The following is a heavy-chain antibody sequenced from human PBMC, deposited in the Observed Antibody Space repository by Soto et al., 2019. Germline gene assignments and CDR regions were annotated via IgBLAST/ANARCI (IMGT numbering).Heavy chain of an antibody. D-gene: IGHD6-13*01. V-gene: IGHV2-5*02. CDR3: AHRLGTSSWQNWDWFDP. CDR1: GFSLSTSGVG. CDR2: IYWDDDK. Sequence: SGSYAGEPTQTLTLTCTFSGFSLSTSGVGVGWIRQPPGKALEWLALIYWDDDKRYSPSLKSRLTITKDTSKNQVVLTMTNMDPVDTATYYCAHRLGTSSWQNWDWFDPWGQGTLVTVSS. J-gene: IGHJ5*02.